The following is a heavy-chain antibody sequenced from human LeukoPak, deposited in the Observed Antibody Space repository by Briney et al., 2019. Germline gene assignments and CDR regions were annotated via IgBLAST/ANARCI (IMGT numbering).Heavy chain of an antibody. V-gene: IGHV3-30*02. CDR3: AREFFLDYYFDY. Sequence: GGSLRLSCAASGFTFSSYGMHWVRQAPGKGLEWVAFIRYDGSNKYYADSVKGRFTISRDNSKNTLYLRMNSLRAEDTAVYYCAREFFLDYYFDYWGQGTLVTASS. CDR1: GFTFSSYG. J-gene: IGHJ4*02. CDR2: IRYDGSNK. D-gene: IGHD2/OR15-2a*01.